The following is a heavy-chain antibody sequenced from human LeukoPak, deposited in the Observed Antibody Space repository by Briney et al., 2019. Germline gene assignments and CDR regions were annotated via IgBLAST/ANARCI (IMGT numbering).Heavy chain of an antibody. J-gene: IGHJ5*02. D-gene: IGHD3-22*01. V-gene: IGHV4-34*01. Sequence: SETLSLTCAVYGGSFSGYYWSWIRQPPGKGLEWIGEINHSGSTNYNPSLKSRVTISVDTSKNQFSLKLCSVTAADTAVYYCARVKGGYDSIPPWGQGTLVTVSS. CDR1: GGSFSGYY. CDR3: ARVKGGYDSIPP. CDR2: INHSGST.